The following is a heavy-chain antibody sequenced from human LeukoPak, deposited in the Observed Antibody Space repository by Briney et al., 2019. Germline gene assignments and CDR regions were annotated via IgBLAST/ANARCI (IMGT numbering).Heavy chain of an antibody. CDR2: ISSSGSTI. J-gene: IGHJ4*02. V-gene: IGHV3-48*03. Sequence: PGGSLRLSCAASGFTFSSYEMNWVRQAPGKGLEWVSYISSSGSTIYYADSLKGRFTISRDNAKNSLYLQMNSLRAEDMALYYCAKDAHGDSYYFDYWGQGTLVTVSS. D-gene: IGHD2-21*01. CDR3: AKDAHGDSYYFDY. CDR1: GFTFSSYE.